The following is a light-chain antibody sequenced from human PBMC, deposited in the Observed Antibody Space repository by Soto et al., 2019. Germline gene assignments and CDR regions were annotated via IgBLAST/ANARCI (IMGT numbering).Light chain of an antibody. CDR2: GNS. CDR3: QSYDRSRSGLV. Sequence: QSVLTQPPSVSGAPGQRVTISCTGSSSNIGAGYDVHWYQQLPGTAPKLLIYGNSNRPSGVPDRFSGSKSGTSASLAITGLQAGDEADYYCQSYDRSRSGLVFGGGTKLTVL. J-gene: IGLJ2*01. V-gene: IGLV1-40*01. CDR1: SSNIGAGYD.